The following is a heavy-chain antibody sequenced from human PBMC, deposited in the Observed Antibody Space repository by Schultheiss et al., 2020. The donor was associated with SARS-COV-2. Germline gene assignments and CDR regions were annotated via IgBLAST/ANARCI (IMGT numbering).Heavy chain of an antibody. V-gene: IGHV1-3*01. CDR1: GGTFSSYT. D-gene: IGHD6-19*01. Sequence: ASVKVSCKASGGTFSSYTISWVRQAPGQGLEWMGWINAGNGNTKYSQKFQGRVTITRDTSASTAYMELRSLRSEDTAVYYCASEGAAVAGTGGSWFDPWGQGTLVTVSS. CDR3: ASEGAAVAGTGGSWFDP. CDR2: INAGNGNT. J-gene: IGHJ5*02.